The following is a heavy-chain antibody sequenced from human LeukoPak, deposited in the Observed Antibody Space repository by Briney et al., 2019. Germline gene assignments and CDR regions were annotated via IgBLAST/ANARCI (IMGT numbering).Heavy chain of an antibody. V-gene: IGHV4-39*07. CDR2: IYYSGST. CDR1: GGSISSSSYY. Sequence: SETLSLTCTVSGGSISSSSYYWGWIRQPPGKGLEWIGRIYYSGSTYYNPSLKSRVTISVDTSKNQFSLKLSSVTAADTAVYYCARESSSWYLHGMDVWGQGTTVTVSS. D-gene: IGHD6-13*01. CDR3: ARESSSWYLHGMDV. J-gene: IGHJ6*02.